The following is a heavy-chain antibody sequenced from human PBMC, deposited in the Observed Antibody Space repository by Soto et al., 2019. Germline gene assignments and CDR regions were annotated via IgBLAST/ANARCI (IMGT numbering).Heavy chain of an antibody. CDR1: CGSFSGYY. V-gene: IGHV4-34*01. CDR2: INHSGST. D-gene: IGHD6-19*01. Sequence: SETLSLTCAVYCGSFSGYYWSWIRQPPGKGLEWIGEINHSGSTNYNPSLKSRVTISVDTSKNQFSLKLSSVTAADTAVYYCARAPLQYSSSRWFDPWGQGTLVTVSS. CDR3: ARAPLQYSSSRWFDP. J-gene: IGHJ5*02.